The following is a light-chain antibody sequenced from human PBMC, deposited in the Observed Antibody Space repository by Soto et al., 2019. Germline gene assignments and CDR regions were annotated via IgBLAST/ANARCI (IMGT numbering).Light chain of an antibody. V-gene: IGKV1-39*01. J-gene: IGKJ1*01. Sequence: DIQMTQSASSLSASVGDRVTVTCRASQSISSYFSWYQQKPGKAPKLLIYAASSLQTGVPSRFSGSVSGTDFPLTISSLQPEDFATYYCQQHYSTPWTFGQGTKVEIK. CDR3: QQHYSTPWT. CDR1: QSISSY. CDR2: AAS.